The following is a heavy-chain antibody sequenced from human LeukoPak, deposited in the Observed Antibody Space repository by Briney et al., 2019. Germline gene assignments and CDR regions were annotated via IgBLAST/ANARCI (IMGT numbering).Heavy chain of an antibody. J-gene: IGHJ6*02. CDR2: IYYSGST. CDR3: ARDNSGYDFRQAHYYYYGMDV. CDR1: GGSISSYC. D-gene: IGHD5-12*01. Sequence: SETLSLTCTVSGGSISSYCWSWIRQPPGKGLEWIGYIYYSGSTNYNPSLKSRVTISVDTSKNQFSLKLSSVTAADTAVYYCARDNSGYDFRQAHYYYYGMDVWGQGTTVTVSS. V-gene: IGHV4-59*01.